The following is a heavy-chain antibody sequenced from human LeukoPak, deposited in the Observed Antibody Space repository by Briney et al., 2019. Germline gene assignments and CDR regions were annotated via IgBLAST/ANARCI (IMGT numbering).Heavy chain of an antibody. Sequence: GGSLRLSCAASGFTFSSYAMSWVRQAPGKGLEWVSSISSSSSYIYYADSVKGRFTISRDNAKNSLYLQMNSLRAEDTAVYYCARLAVAASFDYWGQGTLVTVSS. V-gene: IGHV3-21*01. CDR1: GFTFSSYA. D-gene: IGHD6-19*01. CDR2: ISSSSSYI. J-gene: IGHJ4*02. CDR3: ARLAVAASFDY.